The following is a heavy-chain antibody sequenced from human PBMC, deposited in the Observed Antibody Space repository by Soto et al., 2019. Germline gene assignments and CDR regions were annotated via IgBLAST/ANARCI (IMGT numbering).Heavy chain of an antibody. Sequence: TSETLSLTCTVSGGSISSYYWNWIRQPPGKGLEWIGYIYYSGSTNYNPSLKSRVTISVDTSKNQFSLKLNSVTATDSAVFYFARGGGPLYYYDTLTPFDYWGQGTLVTVSS. CDR2: IYYSGST. J-gene: IGHJ4*02. CDR1: GGSISSYY. CDR3: ARGGGPLYYYDTLTPFDY. D-gene: IGHD3-22*01. V-gene: IGHV4-59*01.